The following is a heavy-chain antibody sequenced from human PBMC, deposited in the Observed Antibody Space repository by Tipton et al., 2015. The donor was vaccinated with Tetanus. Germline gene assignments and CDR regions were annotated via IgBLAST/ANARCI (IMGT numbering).Heavy chain of an antibody. CDR3: ARDLRRSQQNNWFDP. V-gene: IGHV4-59*01. CDR1: GDSTSFYY. Sequence: TLSLTCTVSGDSTSFYYWSWIRQPPGKGLEWIGYIYYSGNTKYNPPLKSRVIMSVDTSKNQFSLNLTSVSPADTAVYYCARDLRRSQQNNWFDPWGQGTLVTVSS. D-gene: IGHD5-12*01. CDR2: IYYSGNT. J-gene: IGHJ5*02.